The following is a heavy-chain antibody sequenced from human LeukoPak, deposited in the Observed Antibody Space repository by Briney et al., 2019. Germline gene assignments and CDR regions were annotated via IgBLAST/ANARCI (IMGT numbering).Heavy chain of an antibody. J-gene: IGHJ4*02. CDR3: ARGPYYYDSSGYPIPEYYFDY. D-gene: IGHD3-22*01. CDR1: GYTFTSYG. CDR2: ISAYNGNT. V-gene: IGHV1-18*01. Sequence: GASVKVSCKVSGYTFTSYGVSWVRQAPGQGLEWMGWISAYNGNTNYAQKLQGRVTMTTDTSTSTAYMELRSLRSDDTAVYYCARGPYYYDSSGYPIPEYYFDYWGQGTLVTVSS.